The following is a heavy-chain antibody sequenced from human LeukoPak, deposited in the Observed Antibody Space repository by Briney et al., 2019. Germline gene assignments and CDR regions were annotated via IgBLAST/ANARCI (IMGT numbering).Heavy chain of an antibody. Sequence: GGSLRLSCAASGFTFSSFSMNWVRQAPGKGLEWVSSISSSSSYIYYADSVKGRFTISRDNAKNSLYLQMNSLRAEDTAVYYCARDQINGSPRDFDYWGQGTLVTVSS. V-gene: IGHV3-21*01. J-gene: IGHJ4*02. CDR3: ARDQINGSPRDFDY. D-gene: IGHD1-14*01. CDR2: ISSSSSYI. CDR1: GFTFSSFS.